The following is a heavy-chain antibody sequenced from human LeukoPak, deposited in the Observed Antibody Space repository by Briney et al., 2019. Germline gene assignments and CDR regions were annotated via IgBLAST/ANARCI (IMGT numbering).Heavy chain of an antibody. CDR1: GYTFTSYA. Sequence: ASVKVSCKASGYTFTSYAMNWVRQAPGQGLEWMGWINTNTGNPTYAQGFTGRFVFSLDTSVSTAYLQISSLKAEDTAVYYCARGPYDRFYYYYYYMDVWGKGTTVTVSS. J-gene: IGHJ6*03. CDR2: INTNTGNP. CDR3: ARGPYDRFYYYYYYMDV. V-gene: IGHV7-4-1*02. D-gene: IGHD3-3*01.